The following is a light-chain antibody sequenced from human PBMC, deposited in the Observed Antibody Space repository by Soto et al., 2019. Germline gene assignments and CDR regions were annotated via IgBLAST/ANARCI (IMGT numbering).Light chain of an antibody. CDR3: FSYAGSSTYV. V-gene: IGLV2-23*01. Sequence: QSALTQPASVSGSPGQSITISCTGTSSDVGTYNLVSWYQQRPGKAPTLMIFEDDQRPSGVSFRFSGSKSGNTASLTISGLQAEDEADYYCFSYAGSSTYVFGTGTKLTVL. J-gene: IGLJ1*01. CDR1: SSDVGTYNL. CDR2: EDD.